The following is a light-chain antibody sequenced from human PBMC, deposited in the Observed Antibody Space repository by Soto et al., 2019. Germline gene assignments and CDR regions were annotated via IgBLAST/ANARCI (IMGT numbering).Light chain of an antibody. Sequence: EIVMTQSPATLSVSPGERATLSCRASQSISSNLAWYQQKPGQAPRILIYGASTRATGIPARFSGSGSGTEFTLTISSLQSEDFAVYYCQQYENWPRTFGQGTKV. CDR3: QQYENWPRT. V-gene: IGKV3-15*01. CDR1: QSISSN. J-gene: IGKJ1*01. CDR2: GAS.